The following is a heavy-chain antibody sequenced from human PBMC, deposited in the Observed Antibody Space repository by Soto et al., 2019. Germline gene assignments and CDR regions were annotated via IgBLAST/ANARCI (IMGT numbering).Heavy chain of an antibody. V-gene: IGHV4-39*02. CDR2: IYYSGST. Sequence: SETLSLTCTVSGGSISSSSYYWGWIRQPPGKGLEWIGSIYYSGSTYYNPSLKSRVTISVGTSKNQLSLQLSSVTAADTAVYYCARDRLVSSGWYILGEYNWFDPWGQGTLVTVSS. CDR1: GGSISSSSYY. D-gene: IGHD6-19*01. CDR3: ARDRLVSSGWYILGEYNWFDP. J-gene: IGHJ5*02.